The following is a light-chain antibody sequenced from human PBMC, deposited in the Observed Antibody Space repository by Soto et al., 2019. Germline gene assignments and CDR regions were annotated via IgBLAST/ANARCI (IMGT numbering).Light chain of an antibody. CDR3: QQYTNGPPWT. CDR1: QSISTN. J-gene: IGKJ1*01. Sequence: EIVMTQSPATLSVSPGERATLSCRASQSISTNLAWYQQKPGQAPRLLIYGASTRATGVPSRFSASGSGTEFTLTISSLQSDDFGVYYCQQYTNGPPWTFGQGTTVDMK. V-gene: IGKV3-15*01. CDR2: GAS.